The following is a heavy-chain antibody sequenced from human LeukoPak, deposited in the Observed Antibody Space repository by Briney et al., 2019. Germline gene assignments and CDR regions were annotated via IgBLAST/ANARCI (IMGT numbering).Heavy chain of an antibody. CDR3: ARVLTQNWNPFSPYYYYMDV. D-gene: IGHD1-1*01. Sequence: ASVKVSCKASGYTFTDYYMHWVRQAPGQGLEWMGWINPNSGGTNYAQKFQGRVTMTRDTSISTAYMELRSLRSDDTAVYYCARVLTQNWNPFSPYYYYMDVWGKGTTVTVSS. J-gene: IGHJ6*03. CDR2: INPNSGGT. V-gene: IGHV1-2*02. CDR1: GYTFTDYY.